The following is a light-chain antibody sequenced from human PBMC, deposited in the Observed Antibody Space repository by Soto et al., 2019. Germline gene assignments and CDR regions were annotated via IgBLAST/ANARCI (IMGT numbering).Light chain of an antibody. CDR1: TGVKTKY. V-gene: IGKV3-20*01. CDR3: HQSGSSPT. Sequence: VLTQSPGALSLSPGERATLACRASTGVKTKYLAWYQHKSGQNPRLLIYATSTRAAGVPDRFSGSGSGTDFTLIISGLEPEDFGMYYCHQSGSSPTFGQGTKVEVK. J-gene: IGKJ1*01. CDR2: ATS.